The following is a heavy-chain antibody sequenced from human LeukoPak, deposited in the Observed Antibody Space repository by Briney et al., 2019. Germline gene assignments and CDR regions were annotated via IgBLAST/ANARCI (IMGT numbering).Heavy chain of an antibody. Sequence: SATLSLTCAVYGGSFSGYYRSWIRQPPGKGLEWIGEINHSGSTNYNPSLKSRVTISVDTSENQFSLKLSSVTAADTAVYYCAREGRLPFDYWGQGTLVTVSS. J-gene: IGHJ4*02. D-gene: IGHD4-11*01. CDR2: INHSGST. V-gene: IGHV4-34*01. CDR3: AREGRLPFDY. CDR1: GGSFSGYY.